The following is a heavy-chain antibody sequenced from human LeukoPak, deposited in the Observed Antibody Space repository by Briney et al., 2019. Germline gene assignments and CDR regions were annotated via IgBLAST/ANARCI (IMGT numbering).Heavy chain of an antibody. Sequence: ASVKVSCKVSGYTLTELSMHWVRQAPGKGLEWMGGFDPEDGETIYAQKFQGRVTMTEDTSTDTAYMELSSLRSEDTAVYYCATRYCSSTSCPLDYWGQGTLVTVSS. CDR1: GYTLTELS. V-gene: IGHV1-24*01. J-gene: IGHJ4*02. CDR2: FDPEDGET. D-gene: IGHD2-2*01. CDR3: ATRYCSSTSCPLDY.